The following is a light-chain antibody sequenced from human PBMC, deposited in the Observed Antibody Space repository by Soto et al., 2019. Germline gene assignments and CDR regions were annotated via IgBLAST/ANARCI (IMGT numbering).Light chain of an antibody. V-gene: IGKV1-5*01. CDR2: DAS. Sequence: DVQMTQSPSTLSASIGERITISCRANQSISNFLAWYQQKPGKAPKLLIYDASTLESGVPSRFRGSGSGTEFTLTISSLQPDDFVTYFCRQYNSYSCTFGRRTK. J-gene: IGKJ4*02. CDR1: QSISNF. CDR3: RQYNSYSCT.